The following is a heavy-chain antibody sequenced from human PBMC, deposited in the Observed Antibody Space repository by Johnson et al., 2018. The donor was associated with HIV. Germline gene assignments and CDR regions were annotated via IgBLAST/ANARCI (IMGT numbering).Heavy chain of an antibody. J-gene: IGHJ3*02. CDR1: GFTFSSYA. CDR3: ARGPLPGMSPFDI. Sequence: MQLVESGGGLVKPGGSLKLSCAASGFTFSSYAMNWVRQAPGKGLKWVSSISGSGGSTYYADSVKGRFTITRDNSKNTLSLQMDSLRVEDTAVYFCARGPLPGMSPFDIWGQGTMVTVSS. V-gene: IGHV3-23*04. CDR2: ISGSGGST.